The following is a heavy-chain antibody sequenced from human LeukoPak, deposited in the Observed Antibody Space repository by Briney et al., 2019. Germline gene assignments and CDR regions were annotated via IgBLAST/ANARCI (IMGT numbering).Heavy chain of an antibody. J-gene: IGHJ4*02. D-gene: IGHD3-10*01. CDR3: AKDLPEYYGSGSYGFDY. CDR1: GFTFSSYG. Sequence: GGSLRLSCAASGFTFSSYGLYWVRQAPGKGLEWVAFIRYDGSNKYYADSVKGRFTISRDNSKNTLFLQMNSLRADDTAVYYCAKDLPEYYGSGSYGFDYWGQGTLVTVSS. V-gene: IGHV3-30*02. CDR2: IRYDGSNK.